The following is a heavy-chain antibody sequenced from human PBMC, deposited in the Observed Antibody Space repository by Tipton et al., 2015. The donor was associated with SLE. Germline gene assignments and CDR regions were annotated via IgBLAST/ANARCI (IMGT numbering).Heavy chain of an antibody. D-gene: IGHD2-8*01. V-gene: IGHV4-39*07. CDR3: ARHRGYFTVSDYIDY. CDR1: GGSISTTSSY. J-gene: IGHJ4*02. Sequence: TLSLTCSVSGGSISTTSSYWGWIRQPPGKGLEWIANIYHDGSTYYNPSLKSRVTISVDTSKNQFSLKLTSVTAADTAVFYCARHRGYFTVSDYIDYWGQGTLVTVSS. CDR2: IYHDGST.